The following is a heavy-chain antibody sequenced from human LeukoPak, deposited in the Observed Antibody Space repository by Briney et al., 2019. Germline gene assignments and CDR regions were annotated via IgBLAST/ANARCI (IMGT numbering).Heavy chain of an antibody. V-gene: IGHV3-30*03. Sequence: GGSLRLSCAASGFTFSSYGMHWVRQAPGKGLEWVAVISYDGSNKYYADSVKGRFTISRDNSKNTLYLQMNSLRAEDTAVYYCARDSYGMDVWGQGTTVTVSS. J-gene: IGHJ6*02. CDR2: ISYDGSNK. CDR1: GFTFSSYG. CDR3: ARDSYGMDV.